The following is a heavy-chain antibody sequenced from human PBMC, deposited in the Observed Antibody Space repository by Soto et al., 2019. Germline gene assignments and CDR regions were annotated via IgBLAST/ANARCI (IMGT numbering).Heavy chain of an antibody. CDR2: INTDNGNT. D-gene: IGHD2-15*01. J-gene: IGHJ3*02. V-gene: IGHV1-3*04. CDR3: ARHGDSRIIRDTFDI. CDR1: GYTFTHYA. Sequence: QVQLVQSGAEVKQPGASVKVSCKSSGYTFTHYAMHWVRQAPGQGLEWLGWINTDNGNTAFSQKFQGRVSITIDTSASTAYVDLSSLISEDTAVYDCARHGDSRIIRDTFDIWGQGTLVTVAS.